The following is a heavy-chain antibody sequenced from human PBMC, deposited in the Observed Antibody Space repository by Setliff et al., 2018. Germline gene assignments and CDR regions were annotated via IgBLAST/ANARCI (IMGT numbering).Heavy chain of an antibody. CDR1: GNSFSSFS. Sequence: GASVKVSCKASGNSFSSFSITWVRQAPGQGLEWMGWVSTYNGDTKYAQNFRGRVTMTTDMSTSTVYMELRTLRSDDTAVYFCARRPIALAGYRKGAVDIWGQGTMVTVSS. D-gene: IGHD6-19*01. CDR2: VSTYNGDT. V-gene: IGHV1-18*01. J-gene: IGHJ3*02. CDR3: ARRPIALAGYRKGAVDI.